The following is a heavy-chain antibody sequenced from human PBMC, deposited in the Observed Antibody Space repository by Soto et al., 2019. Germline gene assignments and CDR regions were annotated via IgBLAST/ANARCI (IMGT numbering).Heavy chain of an antibody. CDR1: GYTFTSYA. Sequence: ASVKVSCKASGYTFTSYAMHWVRQAPGQRLEWMGWINAGNGNTKYSQKFQGRVTITRDTSASTAYMELSSLRSEDTAVYYCAREGRGYSGYDSYYYMDVWGKGTTVTVSS. CDR3: AREGRGYSGYDSYYYMDV. J-gene: IGHJ6*03. D-gene: IGHD5-12*01. V-gene: IGHV1-3*01. CDR2: INAGNGNT.